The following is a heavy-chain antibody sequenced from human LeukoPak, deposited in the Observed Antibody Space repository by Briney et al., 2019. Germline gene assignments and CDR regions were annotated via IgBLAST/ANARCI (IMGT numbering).Heavy chain of an antibody. CDR3: ARGQLIAAPRPNYFDY. J-gene: IGHJ4*02. D-gene: IGHD6-13*01. CDR2: ILYSGST. V-gene: IGHV4-59*01. CDR1: GGSISSYY. Sequence: SETLSLTCSVSGGSISSYYWTWLRQPPGKGLEWLGYILYSGSTNYNPSLKSRVTISVDTSKNQFSLKLSSVTAADTAVYYCARGQLIAAPRPNYFDYWGQGTLVTVSS.